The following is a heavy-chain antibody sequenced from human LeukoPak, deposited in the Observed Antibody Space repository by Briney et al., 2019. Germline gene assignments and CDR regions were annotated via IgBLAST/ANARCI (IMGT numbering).Heavy chain of an antibody. CDR2: INAGNGNT. Sequence: ASVKVSRKASGYTFTSYAMHWVRQAPGQRLEWMGWINAGNGNTKYSQKFQGRVTITRDTSASTAYMELSSLRSEDTAVYYCARVGYCGGDCYSADYWGQGTLVTVSS. J-gene: IGHJ4*02. V-gene: IGHV1-3*01. CDR3: ARVGYCGGDCYSADY. D-gene: IGHD2-21*02. CDR1: GYTFTSYA.